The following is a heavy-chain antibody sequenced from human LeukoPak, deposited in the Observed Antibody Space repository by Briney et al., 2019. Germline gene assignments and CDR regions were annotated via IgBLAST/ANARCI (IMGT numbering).Heavy chain of an antibody. Sequence: GGSLRLSCAGSGWMHRVRQAPGKGLEWVSFIRYDGSNKDYADSVKGRFTISRDNSKNTLYLQMNSLRAEDTAVYYCAKDGPHHGSTWFRLDYYYYMDVWGKGTTVTISS. CDR3: AKDGPHHGSTWFRLDYYYYMDV. D-gene: IGHD6-13*01. J-gene: IGHJ6*03. CDR1: GW. CDR2: IRYDGSNK. V-gene: IGHV3-30*02.